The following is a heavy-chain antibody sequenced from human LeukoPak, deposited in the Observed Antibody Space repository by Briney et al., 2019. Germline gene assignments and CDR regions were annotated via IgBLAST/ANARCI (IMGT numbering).Heavy chain of an antibody. Sequence: GGSLRLSCAASGFTFSSYGMSWVRQAPGKGLEWVSAITGSGGGTYYSDSVKGRFTISRDNSKKTLFLQMNSLRAEDTAVYYCARVKRGYYDSSGLSDWGQGTLVTVSS. CDR2: ITGSGGGT. D-gene: IGHD3-22*01. V-gene: IGHV3-23*01. CDR1: GFTFSSYG. J-gene: IGHJ4*02. CDR3: ARVKRGYYDSSGLSD.